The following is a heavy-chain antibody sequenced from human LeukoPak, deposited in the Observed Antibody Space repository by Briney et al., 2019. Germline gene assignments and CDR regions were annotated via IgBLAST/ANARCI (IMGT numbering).Heavy chain of an antibody. D-gene: IGHD5-18*01. Sequence: PPGGSLRLSCAASGFTFSHYSMHRVRQAPGKGLEYVSAINSNGDDTYYVNSVKGRFTISRDNSKNTLYLQMGSLRTEDMAVYYCAREVAWIQLLYGMDVWGQGTTVTVSS. CDR2: INSNGDDT. CDR3: AREVAWIQLLYGMDV. CDR1: GFTFSHYS. J-gene: IGHJ6*02. V-gene: IGHV3-64*01.